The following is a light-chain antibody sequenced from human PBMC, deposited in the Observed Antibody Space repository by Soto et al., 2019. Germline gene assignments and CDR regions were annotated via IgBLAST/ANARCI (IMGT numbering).Light chain of an antibody. J-gene: IGKJ2*01. CDR1: QSVSNNY. Sequence: EIVLTQSPGTLSLSPGERATLSCRASQSVSNNYLAWYQQRPGQAPRLLIYGASNRATGVPDRFSGTGSGTDFTLTISRLELEDFALYSCQQYGDSPIYTFGQGTTLEIK. CDR2: GAS. V-gene: IGKV3-20*01. CDR3: QQYGDSPIYT.